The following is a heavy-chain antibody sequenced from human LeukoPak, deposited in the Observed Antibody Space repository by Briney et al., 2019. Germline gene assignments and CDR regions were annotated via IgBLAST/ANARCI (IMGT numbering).Heavy chain of an antibody. CDR1: GFTVSSNY. Sequence: GGSLRLSCAASGFTVSSNYMTWVRQAPGKGLEWVSIIYSGGSTFYADSVKGRFTISRDNSKNTLYLQMNSLRAEDTAVYYCARGYCSGHSCYEFDYWGQGNLVTVSS. V-gene: IGHV3-66*02. CDR3: ARGYCSGHSCYEFDY. D-gene: IGHD2-15*01. J-gene: IGHJ4*02. CDR2: IYSGGST.